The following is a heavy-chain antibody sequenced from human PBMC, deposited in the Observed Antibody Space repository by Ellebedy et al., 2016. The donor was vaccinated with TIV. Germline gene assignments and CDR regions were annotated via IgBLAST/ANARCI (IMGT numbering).Heavy chain of an antibody. V-gene: IGHV1-8*01. J-gene: IGHJ4*02. CDR3: ARGRRVVAATQDVDY. Sequence: AASVKVSCKASGYTFTSYDINWVRQATGQGLEWMGWMNPNSGNTGYAQKFQGRVTMTRNTSISTAYMELSSLRPEDTAVYYCARGRRVVAATQDVDYWGQGTLVTVSS. CDR1: GYTFTSYD. D-gene: IGHD2-15*01. CDR2: MNPNSGNT.